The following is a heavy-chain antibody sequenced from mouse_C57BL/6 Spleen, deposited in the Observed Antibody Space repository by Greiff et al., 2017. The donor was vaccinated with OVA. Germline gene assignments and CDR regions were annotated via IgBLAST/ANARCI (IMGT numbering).Heavy chain of an antibody. Sequence: EVKLVESGGDLVKPGGSLKLSCAASGFTFSSYGMSWVRQTPDKRLEWVATISSGGSYNYYPDRVKGRFTISRDNAKNTLYLQMSSLKSEDTAMYYCARQKNWDDAMDYWGQGTSVTVSS. V-gene: IGHV5-6*02. CDR1: GFTFSSYG. CDR2: ISSGGSYN. D-gene: IGHD4-1*01. J-gene: IGHJ4*01. CDR3: ARQKNWDDAMDY.